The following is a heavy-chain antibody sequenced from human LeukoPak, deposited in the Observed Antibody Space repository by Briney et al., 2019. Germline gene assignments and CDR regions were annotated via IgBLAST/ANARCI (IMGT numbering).Heavy chain of an antibody. CDR1: GGSTSSYY. J-gene: IGHJ4*02. V-gene: IGHV4-59*01. CDR2: IYYSGST. D-gene: IGHD3-3*01. CDR3: ARDTGKSGYPDY. Sequence: SETLSLTCTVSGGSTSSYYWSWIRQPPGKGLEWIGYIYYSGSTNYNPSPKSRVTISVDTSKNQFSLKLSSVTAADTAVYYCARDTGKSGYPDYWGQGTLVTVSS.